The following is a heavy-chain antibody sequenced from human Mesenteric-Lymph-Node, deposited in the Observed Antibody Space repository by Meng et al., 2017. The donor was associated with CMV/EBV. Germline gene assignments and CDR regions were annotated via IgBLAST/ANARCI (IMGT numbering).Heavy chain of an antibody. Sequence: SISSDSYAWSWIRQHPGKGLEWIGYIYYGGRTSYKPSLTSRVTISVDASKNQFSLKLTSVTAADTAVYYCAREGRKFSGGSGFDPWGQGTLVTVSS. D-gene: IGHD3-10*01. CDR3: AREGRKFSGGSGFDP. CDR1: SISSDSYA. CDR2: IYYGGRT. J-gene: IGHJ5*02. V-gene: IGHV4-31*02.